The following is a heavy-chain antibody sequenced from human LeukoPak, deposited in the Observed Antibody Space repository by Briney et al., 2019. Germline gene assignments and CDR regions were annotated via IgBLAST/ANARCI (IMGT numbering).Heavy chain of an antibody. J-gene: IGHJ4*02. Sequence: QTGGSLRLSCAASGITFSANWMHWVRQAPGKGLVWVARIDTDGTITNYADSVKGRFTISRDNAENTLYLQMNSLRADDTAVYYCGSSSTTCCGHWGQGALVTVSS. CDR3: GSSSTTCCGH. CDR2: IDTDGTIT. D-gene: IGHD2-2*01. V-gene: IGHV3-74*01. CDR1: GITFSANW.